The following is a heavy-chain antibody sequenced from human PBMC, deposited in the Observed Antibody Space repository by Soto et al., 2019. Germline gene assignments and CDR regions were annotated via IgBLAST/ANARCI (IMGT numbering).Heavy chain of an antibody. J-gene: IGHJ4*02. CDR1: GYIFTTYY. V-gene: IGHV1-8*02. CDR3: ARTLYGDNVDY. Sequence: ASVKVSCKASGYIFTTYYVHWVRQATGQGLEWMGWMNPNSGNTGYAQKFQGRVTMTRNTSISTAYMELSSLRSEDTAVYYCARTLYGDNVDYWGQGTLVTVSS. D-gene: IGHD4-17*01. CDR2: MNPNSGNT.